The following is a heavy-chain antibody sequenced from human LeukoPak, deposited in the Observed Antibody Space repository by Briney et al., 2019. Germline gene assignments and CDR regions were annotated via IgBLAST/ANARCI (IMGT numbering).Heavy chain of an antibody. Sequence: ASVKVSCTASGYTFTSYDINWVRQATGQGLEWMGWMNPNSGNTGYAQKFQGRVTITRNTSISTAYMELSSLRSEDTAVYYCARGTWIQLWFEENWFDPWGQGTLVTVSS. V-gene: IGHV1-8*03. CDR1: GYTFTSYD. J-gene: IGHJ5*02. D-gene: IGHD5-18*01. CDR2: MNPNSGNT. CDR3: ARGTWIQLWFEENWFDP.